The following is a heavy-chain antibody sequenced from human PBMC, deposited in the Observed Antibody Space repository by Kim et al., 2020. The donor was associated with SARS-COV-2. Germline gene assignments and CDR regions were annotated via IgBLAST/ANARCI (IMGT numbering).Heavy chain of an antibody. CDR3: ARDLSDEQLVTDY. V-gene: IGHV3-30-3*01. Sequence: GGSLRLSCAASGFTFSSYAMHWVRQAPGKGLEWVAVISYDGSNKYYADSVKGRFTISRDNSKNTLYLQMNSLRAEDTAVYYCARDLSDEQLVTDYWGQGTLVTVSS. CDR1: GFTFSSYA. J-gene: IGHJ4*02. D-gene: IGHD6-13*01. CDR2: ISYDGSNK.